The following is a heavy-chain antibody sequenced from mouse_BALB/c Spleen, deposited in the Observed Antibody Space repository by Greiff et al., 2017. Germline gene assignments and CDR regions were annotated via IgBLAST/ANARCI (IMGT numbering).Heavy chain of an antibody. J-gene: IGHJ4*01. Sequence: EVKVVESGGGLVQPGESLKLSCESNEYEFPSHDMSWVRKTPEKRLELVAAINSDGGSTYYPDTMERRFIISRDNTKKTLYLQMSSLKSEDTAMYYCARDEATVVAGAMDYWGQGTSVTVSS. CDR2: INSDGGST. V-gene: IGHV5-2*03. D-gene: IGHD1-1*01. CDR1: EYEFPSHD. CDR3: ARDEATVVAGAMDY.